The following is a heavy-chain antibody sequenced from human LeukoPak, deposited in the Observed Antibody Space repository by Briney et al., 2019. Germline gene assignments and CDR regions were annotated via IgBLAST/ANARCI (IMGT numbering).Heavy chain of an antibody. V-gene: IGHV4-4*07. CDR1: GGSICSYY. D-gene: IGHD3-22*01. J-gene: IGHJ4*02. CDR3: ARDYYDSSGYFGYFDY. Sequence: KTSETLSLTCTVSGGSICSYYWSWIRLPAGKGLEWIGRIYSSGSTNYNPSLRSRVTMSVDTSKNQFSLKLSSVTAADTAVYYCARDYYDSSGYFGYFDYWGQGTLVTVSS. CDR2: IYSSGST.